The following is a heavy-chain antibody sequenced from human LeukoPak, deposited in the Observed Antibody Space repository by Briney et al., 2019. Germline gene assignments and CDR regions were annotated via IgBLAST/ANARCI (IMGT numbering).Heavy chain of an antibody. CDR3: APRYYYYYYMDV. CDR1: GYSISSGYY. CDR2: IYHSGST. J-gene: IGHJ6*03. V-gene: IGHV4-38-2*02. Sequence: SETLSLTCTVSGYSISSGYYWGWIRQPPGKGLEWIGSIYHSGSTYYNPSLKSRVAISVDTSKNQFSLKLSSVTAADTAVYYCAPRYYYYYYMDVWGKGTTVTISS.